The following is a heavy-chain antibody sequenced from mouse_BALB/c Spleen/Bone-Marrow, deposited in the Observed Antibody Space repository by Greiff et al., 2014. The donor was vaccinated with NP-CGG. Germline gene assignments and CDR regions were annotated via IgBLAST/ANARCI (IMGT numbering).Heavy chain of an antibody. D-gene: IGHD2-3*01. Sequence: QVHVKQSGAELVKPGASVKLSCKASGYTFTSYDINWVRQRPEQGLEWIGWICPGDGSTKYNEKFKGKATLTTDKSSSTAYMQLSRLTSEDSAVYFCASYYDGVMDYWGQGTSVTVSS. CDR2: ICPGDGST. CDR1: GYTFTSYD. CDR3: ASYYDGVMDY. V-gene: IGHV1S56*01. J-gene: IGHJ4*01.